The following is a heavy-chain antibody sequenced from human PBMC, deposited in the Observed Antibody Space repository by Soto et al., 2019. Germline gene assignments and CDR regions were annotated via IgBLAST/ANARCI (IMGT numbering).Heavy chain of an antibody. V-gene: IGHV1-3*01. D-gene: IGHD2-2*01. CDR2: INAGNGNT. J-gene: IGHJ5*02. CDR1: GYTFTSYA. CDR3: ARDRSCSSTSCHPGRWFDP. Sequence: GASVKVSCKASGYTFTSYAMHWVRRAPGQRLEWMGWINAGNGNTKYSQKFQGRVTITRDTSASTAYMELSSLRSEDTAVYYCARDRSCSSTSCHPGRWFDPWGQGTLVTVSS.